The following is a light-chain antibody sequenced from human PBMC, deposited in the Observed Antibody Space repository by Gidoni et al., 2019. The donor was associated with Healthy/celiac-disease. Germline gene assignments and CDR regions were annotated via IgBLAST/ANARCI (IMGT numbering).Light chain of an antibody. J-gene: IGLJ1*01. CDR1: NIGSKS. V-gene: IGLV3-21*04. CDR3: QVWDSSSDHRV. Sequence: SSVLTQPPSVSVAPGKTARITCGGNNIGSKSVHWYQQKPGQAPVLVIYYDSDRPSGIPARFSGSNSGNTATLTISRVEAGDEADYYCQVWDSSSDHRVFGTGTKVTVL. CDR2: YDS.